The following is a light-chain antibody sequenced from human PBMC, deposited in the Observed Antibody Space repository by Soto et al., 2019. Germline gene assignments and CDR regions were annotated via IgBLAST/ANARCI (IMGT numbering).Light chain of an antibody. V-gene: IGKV3-11*01. CDR2: DST. CDR3: QQRSNWPIT. Sequence: EIVLTQSPATLSLSPGERATLSCRASESVSSYLAWYQQKPGQAPRLLIYDSTNSATGIPARFSGSGSGTDFTLTISRLEPEDFAVYYCQQRSNWPITFGQGTRVDI. CDR1: ESVSSY. J-gene: IGKJ5*01.